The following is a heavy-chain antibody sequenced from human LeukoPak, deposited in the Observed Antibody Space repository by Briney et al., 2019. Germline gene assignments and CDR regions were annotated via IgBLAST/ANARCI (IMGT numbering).Heavy chain of an antibody. CDR3: ARGCGGEPWECFDY. CDR2: IIPILGIA. V-gene: IGHV1-69*04. CDR1: GGTFSSYA. J-gene: IGHJ4*02. Sequence: SVKVSCKASGGTFSSYAISWVRQAPGQGLEWMGRIIPILGIANYAQKFQGRVTITADKSTSTAYMELSSLRSEDTAVYYCARGCGGEPWECFDYWGQGTLVTVSS. D-gene: IGHD2-21*01.